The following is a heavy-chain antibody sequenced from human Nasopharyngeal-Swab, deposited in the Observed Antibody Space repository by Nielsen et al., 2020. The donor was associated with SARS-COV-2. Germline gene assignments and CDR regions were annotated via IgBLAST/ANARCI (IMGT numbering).Heavy chain of an antibody. J-gene: IGHJ4*02. V-gene: IGHV3-48*02. CDR3: ARDTILTPDY. Sequence: GGSLRLSCAASGFSFSIYGMSWVRQAPGKGLEWVSYIGSDYHNVHYADSVKGRFTISRDNAKHSLYLQMNSLRDEDTAVYYCARDTILTPDYWGQGTLVTVSS. CDR1: GFSFSIYG. CDR2: IGSDYHNV. D-gene: IGHD3-9*01.